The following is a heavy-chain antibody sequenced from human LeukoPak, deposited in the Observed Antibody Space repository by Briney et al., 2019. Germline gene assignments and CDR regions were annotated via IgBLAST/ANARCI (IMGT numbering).Heavy chain of an antibody. Sequence: SQTLSLTCAVSGDSISSGGYSWSWIRQPPGKGLEWIGYIYHSGSTYYNPSLKSRVTISVDRSKNQFSLKLSSVTAADTAMYYCARERITMVRGVREYYFDYWGQGTLVTVSS. V-gene: IGHV4-30-2*01. J-gene: IGHJ4*02. CDR2: IYHSGST. D-gene: IGHD3-10*01. CDR1: GDSISSGGYS. CDR3: ARERITMVRGVREYYFDY.